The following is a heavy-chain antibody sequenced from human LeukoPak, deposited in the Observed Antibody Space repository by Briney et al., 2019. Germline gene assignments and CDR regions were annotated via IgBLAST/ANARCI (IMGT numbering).Heavy chain of an antibody. V-gene: IGHV3-48*03. CDR2: ISSSGSTI. D-gene: IGHD3-3*01. CDR3: ARASGYYTYFDY. Sequence: GGSLRLSCAASGFTFSSYEMNWVRQAPGKGLEWVSYISSSGSTIYYADSVKGRFTISRDNAKNSLYLQMNSLRAEDTAVYYCARASGYYTYFDYWGQGTLVTVSS. J-gene: IGHJ4*02. CDR1: GFTFSSYE.